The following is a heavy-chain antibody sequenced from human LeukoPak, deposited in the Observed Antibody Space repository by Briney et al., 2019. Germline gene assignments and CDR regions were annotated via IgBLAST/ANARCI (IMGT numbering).Heavy chain of an antibody. CDR3: TRGYRGLPDFEY. J-gene: IGHJ4*02. D-gene: IGHD1-26*01. CDR1: GDSIGTFY. CDR2: FYTSGSA. V-gene: IGHV4-4*07. Sequence: SETLSLTCTAFGDSIGTFYWSWIRQSAGKGLEWIGRFYTSGSANYNASLKSRATMSVDTSKNQFFLKLISVTAADTAVYYCTRGYRGLPDFEYWGQGILVTVSS.